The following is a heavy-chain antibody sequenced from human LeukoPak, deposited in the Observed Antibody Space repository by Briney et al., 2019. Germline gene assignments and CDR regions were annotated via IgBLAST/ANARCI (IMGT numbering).Heavy chain of an antibody. D-gene: IGHD3-10*01. CDR3: ARGQRRAGPPRYYYGSGTTVIGMDV. CDR2: INHSGST. Sequence: SETLSLTCAVYGGSFSGYYWSWIRQPPGKGLEWIGEINHSGSTNYNPSLKSRVTISVDTSKNQFSLKLSSVTAADTAVYYCARGQRRAGPPRYYYGSGTTVIGMDVWGQGTTVTVSS. CDR1: GGSFSGYY. J-gene: IGHJ6*02. V-gene: IGHV4-34*01.